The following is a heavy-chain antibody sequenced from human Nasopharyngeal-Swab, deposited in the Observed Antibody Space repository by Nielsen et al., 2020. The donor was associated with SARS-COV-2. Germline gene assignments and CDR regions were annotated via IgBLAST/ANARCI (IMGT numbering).Heavy chain of an antibody. CDR2: ISSGSSYT. V-gene: IGHV3-11*06. CDR3: ARCIAVAVPDAFDI. CDR1: GFTFSDYY. J-gene: IGHJ3*02. D-gene: IGHD6-19*01. Sequence: GESLKISCAASGFTFSDYYMSWIRQAPGKGLEWVSYISSGSSYTNYADSVKGRFTISRDNAKNSLYLQMNSLRAEDTAVYYCARCIAVAVPDAFDIWGQGTMVTVSS.